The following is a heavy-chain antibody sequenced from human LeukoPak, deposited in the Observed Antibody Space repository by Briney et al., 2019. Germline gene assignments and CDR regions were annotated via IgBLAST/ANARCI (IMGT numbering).Heavy chain of an antibody. CDR2: IYYSGST. J-gene: IGHJ4*02. CDR1: GGSVSSYY. D-gene: IGHD2-15*01. Sequence: SETLSLTCTVSGGSVSSYYWSWIRQPPGKGLEWIGYIYYSGSTNYNPSLKSRVTISVDTSKNQFSLKLSSVTAADTAVYYCARDEGDGSYFDNWGQGTLVTVSS. CDR3: ARDEGDGSYFDN. V-gene: IGHV4-59*02.